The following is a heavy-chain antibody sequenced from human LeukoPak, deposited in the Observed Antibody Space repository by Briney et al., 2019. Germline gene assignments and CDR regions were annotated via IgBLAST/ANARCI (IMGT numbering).Heavy chain of an antibody. J-gene: IGHJ4*02. CDR2: IIPILGIA. D-gene: IGHD3-10*01. Sequence: ASVKVSCKASGGTFSSYAISWVRQAPGQGLEWMGRIIPILGIANYVQKFQGRVTITADKSTSTAYMELSSLRSEDTAVYYCAGLNSGSYYDDYWGQGTLVTVSS. CDR3: AGLNSGSYYDDY. V-gene: IGHV1-69*04. CDR1: GGTFSSYA.